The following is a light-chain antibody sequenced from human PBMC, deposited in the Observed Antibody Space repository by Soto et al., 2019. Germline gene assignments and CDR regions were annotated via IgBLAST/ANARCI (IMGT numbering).Light chain of an antibody. CDR1: QSVSSN. CDR3: QHYNNRPRT. Sequence: EIVMTQSPATLSVSPGERATLSCRASQSVSSNLAWYQQKPGQAPRLLIYGASTRATGIPARFSGSGSGTEVTLTISSLQSEDFAVYYCQHYNNRPRTFGQGTKVEIK. CDR2: GAS. J-gene: IGKJ1*01. V-gene: IGKV3-15*01.